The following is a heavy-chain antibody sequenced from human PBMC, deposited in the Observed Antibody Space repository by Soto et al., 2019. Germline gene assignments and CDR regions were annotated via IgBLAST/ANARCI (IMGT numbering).Heavy chain of an antibody. CDR3: GQRNHARVPHN. D-gene: IGHD6-6*01. V-gene: IGHV2-5*01. CDR2: LYWNDDK. Sequence: QITLKESGPTLVKRTQTLTLACTYSGFSLRTPGMAVGRFRQPPGKALEWLALLYWNDDKRYSPSLRSRLTIVKDTSTDQVVLTLTDMAPKDTATYCCGQRNHARVPHNWGPGTLVTVS. CDR1: GFSLRTPGMA. J-gene: IGHJ4*02.